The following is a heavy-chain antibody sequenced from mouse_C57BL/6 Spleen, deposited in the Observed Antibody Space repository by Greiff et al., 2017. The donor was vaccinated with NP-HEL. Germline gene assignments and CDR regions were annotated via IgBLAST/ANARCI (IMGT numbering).Heavy chain of an antibody. D-gene: IGHD4-1*01. CDR1: GYTFTSYW. V-gene: IGHV1-59*01. J-gene: IGHJ2*01. CDR2: IDPSDSYT. CDR3: ARSTGTGALYFDY. Sequence: VQLQQPGAELVRPGTSVKLSCKASGYTFTSYWMHWVKQRPGQGLEWIGVIDPSDSYTNYNQKFKGKATLTVDTSSSTAYMQLSSLTSEDSAVYYCARSTGTGALYFDYWGQGTTLTVSS.